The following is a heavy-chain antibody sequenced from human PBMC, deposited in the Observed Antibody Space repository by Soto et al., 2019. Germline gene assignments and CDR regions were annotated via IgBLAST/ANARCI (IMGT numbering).Heavy chain of an antibody. Sequence: SETLSLTCSVSGDSINSDKYYWGWIRQPPGKGLEWIGSIYYSGSTYYNPSLKSRVTISVDTPKNEFSLKLSSVTAADRAVYYCARLPRGYGNYVDSWGQGILVTVSS. V-gene: IGHV4-39*01. CDR3: ARLPRGYGNYVDS. CDR2: IYYSGST. D-gene: IGHD2-15*01. J-gene: IGHJ4*02. CDR1: GDSINSDKYY.